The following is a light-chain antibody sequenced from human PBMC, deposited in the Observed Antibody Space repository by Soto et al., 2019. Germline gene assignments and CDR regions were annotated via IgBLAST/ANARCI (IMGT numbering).Light chain of an antibody. CDR2: GAS. Sequence: EIVLTQSPGTLSLSPGESATLSCRASQSVSSSYLAWYQQKPGQAPSLLIYGASTRATGVPDRFSGTGSGTEFTLTISSLKSEDYAVYYCQQYKSWPPITFGQGTRLEI. V-gene: IGKV3-20*01. J-gene: IGKJ5*01. CDR3: QQYKSWPPIT. CDR1: QSVSSSY.